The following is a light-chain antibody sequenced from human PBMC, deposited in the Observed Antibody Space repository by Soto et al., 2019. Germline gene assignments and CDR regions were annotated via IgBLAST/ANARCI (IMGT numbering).Light chain of an antibody. CDR2: AAS. CDR3: QKYNSAAWT. CDR1: QGITKN. J-gene: IGKJ1*01. Sequence: DIQMTQSPSSLSASVRDRDTITCRASQGITKNLAWYQQKPGKVPKLLIYAASTLQSEVPSRFSGSGSGTDFTLTISGMQPEDFATYYCQKYNSAAWTVGQATKVEIK. V-gene: IGKV1-27*01.